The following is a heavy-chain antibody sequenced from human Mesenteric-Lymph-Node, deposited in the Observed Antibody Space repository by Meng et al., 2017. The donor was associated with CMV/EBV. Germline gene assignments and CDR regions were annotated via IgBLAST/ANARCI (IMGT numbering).Heavy chain of an antibody. D-gene: IGHD2-2*01. CDR3: ARHVPIGYQLLWKGVGWFDP. J-gene: IGHJ5*02. CDR2: IYYTGST. CDR1: GGSISSSSYY. Sequence: GSLRLSCTVSGGSISSSSYYWVWIRQPPGKGLEWMGSIYYTGSTYYNPSLKSRVTISVDTSKNQFSLKLSSVTAADTAVYYCARHVPIGYQLLWKGVGWFDPWGQGTLVTVSS. V-gene: IGHV4-39*01.